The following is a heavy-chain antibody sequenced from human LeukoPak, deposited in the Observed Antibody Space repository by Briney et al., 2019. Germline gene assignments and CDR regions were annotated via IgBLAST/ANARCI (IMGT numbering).Heavy chain of an antibody. CDR3: ARGLPPVMKYYFDY. D-gene: IGHD4-11*01. Sequence: KLQGRVTMTTDTSTSTAYMELRSLRSDDTAMYYCARGLPPVMKYYFDYWGQGTLVTVSS. V-gene: IGHV1-18*01. J-gene: IGHJ4*02.